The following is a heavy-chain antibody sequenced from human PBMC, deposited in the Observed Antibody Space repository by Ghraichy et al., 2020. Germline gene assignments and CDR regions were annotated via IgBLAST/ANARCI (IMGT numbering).Heavy chain of an antibody. V-gene: IGHV3-64D*06. CDR2: IRGNGANT. CDR1: GFTFSTYS. CDR3: VKGYCGSPSCYREYFHH. Sequence: GGSLRLSCSASGFTFSTYSMHWVRQAPGKGLEYVSAIRGNGANTYYADSVKGRFTFSRDNSKNTLYLQMSSPRPEDTAVYYCVKGYCGSPSCYREYFHHWGQGILVSVCS. D-gene: IGHD2-2*01. J-gene: IGHJ1*01.